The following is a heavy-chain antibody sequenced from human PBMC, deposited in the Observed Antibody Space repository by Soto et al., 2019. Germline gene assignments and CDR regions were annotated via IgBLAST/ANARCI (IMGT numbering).Heavy chain of an antibody. CDR1: GFTFSSYA. J-gene: IGHJ4*02. V-gene: IGHV3-30-3*01. CDR2: ISYDGSNK. Sequence: PGGSLRLSCAASGFTFSSYAMHWVRQAPGKGLEWVAVISYDGSNKYYADSVKGRFTISRDNSKNTLYLQMNSLRAEDTAVYYCARKAYYDSSGYTDYWGQGTLVTVSS. CDR3: ARKAYYDSSGYTDY. D-gene: IGHD3-22*01.